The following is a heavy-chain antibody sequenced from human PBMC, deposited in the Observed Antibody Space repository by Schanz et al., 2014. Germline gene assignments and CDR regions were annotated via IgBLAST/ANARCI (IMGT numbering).Heavy chain of an antibody. D-gene: IGHD6-6*01. CDR1: GFTFSKYG. CDR3: AKGRGGTSSEGVDQYYGMDV. Sequence: QVQLVESGGGVVQPGRSLRLSCAAPGFTFSKYGMHWVRQAPGKGPGWVAVIWYDGSNKDYADSVEGRFTISRDNSKNMLYLQVNSLRGEDTAVYFCAKGRGGTSSEGVDQYYGMDVWGQGTTVTVSS. J-gene: IGHJ6*02. CDR2: IWYDGSNK. V-gene: IGHV3-33*06.